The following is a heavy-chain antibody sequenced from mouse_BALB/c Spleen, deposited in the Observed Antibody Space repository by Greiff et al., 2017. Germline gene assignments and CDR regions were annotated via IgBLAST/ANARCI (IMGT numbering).Heavy chain of an antibody. CDR3: APGGMDY. J-gene: IGHJ4*01. V-gene: IGHV5-17*02. Sequence: EVKLMESGGGLVQPGGSRKLSCAASGFTFSSFGMHWVRQAPEKGLEWVAYISSGSSTIYYADTVKGRFTISRDNPKNTLFLQMTSLRSEDTAMYYCAPGGMDYWGQGTSVTVSS. CDR2: ISSGSSTI. CDR1: GFTFSSFG.